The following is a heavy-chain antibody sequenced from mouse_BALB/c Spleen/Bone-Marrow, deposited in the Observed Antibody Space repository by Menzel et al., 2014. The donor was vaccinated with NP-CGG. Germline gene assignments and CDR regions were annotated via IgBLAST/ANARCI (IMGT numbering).Heavy chain of an antibody. V-gene: IGHV7-3*02. CDR1: GFTFTDYY. D-gene: IGHD2-4*01. J-gene: IGHJ1*01. CDR2: SRNKANGYTT. Sequence: EVNLVESVGGLAQPGGSLRLSCATSGFTFTDYYMSWVRQPPGKALEWLGFSRNKANGYTTEYSASVKGRFTISRDNSQSILYLQMNTLRAEDSATYYCARDINYDIYWYFDVWGAGTTVTVSS. CDR3: ARDINYDIYWYFDV.